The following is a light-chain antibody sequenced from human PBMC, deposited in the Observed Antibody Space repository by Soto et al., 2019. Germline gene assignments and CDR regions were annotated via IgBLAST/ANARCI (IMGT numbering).Light chain of an antibody. CDR3: SSFAGDINYV. Sequence: QSVLTQPPSASGSPGQSVTISCTGTSSDVGGYDYVSWYQQHPGKAPKLMIYEATKRPSGVPDRSSGSKSGNTASLTVSGLQAEDEADYYFSSFAGDINYVFGTGTKPTVL. J-gene: IGLJ1*01. CDR1: SSDVGGYDY. CDR2: EAT. V-gene: IGLV2-8*01.